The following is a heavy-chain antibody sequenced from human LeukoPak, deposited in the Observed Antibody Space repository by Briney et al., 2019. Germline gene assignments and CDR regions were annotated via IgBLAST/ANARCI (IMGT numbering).Heavy chain of an antibody. CDR2: IYWNDDK. V-gene: IGHV2-5*01. CDR3: AHRPPGGQVGFDY. CDR1: GFSLSTRGVA. Sequence: GSGPTLVKPTQTLTLTCTFSGFSLSTRGVAVGWIRQPPGEALEWLGFIYWNDDKRFRPSLKNRLTITKDTSKNQVVLTMTNMDPEDTATYYCAHRPPGGQVGFDYWGQGTLVTVSS. J-gene: IGHJ4*02. D-gene: IGHD3-16*01.